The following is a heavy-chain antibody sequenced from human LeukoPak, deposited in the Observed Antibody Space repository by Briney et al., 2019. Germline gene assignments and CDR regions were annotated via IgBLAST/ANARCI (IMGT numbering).Heavy chain of an antibody. CDR2: IYTSGST. D-gene: IGHD6-13*01. V-gene: IGHV4-4*07. Sequence: SETLSLTCTVSGGSISSYYWSWIRQPAGKGLEWIGRIYTSGSTNYNPSLKSRVTMSVDTSKNQFSLKLSSVTAADTAVYYCARDRWSSPGLNWFDPWGQGTLVTVPS. CDR3: ARDRWSSPGLNWFDP. J-gene: IGHJ5*02. CDR1: GGSISSYY.